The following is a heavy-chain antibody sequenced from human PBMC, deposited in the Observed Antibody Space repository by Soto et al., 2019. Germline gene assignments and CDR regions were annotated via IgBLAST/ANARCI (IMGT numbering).Heavy chain of an antibody. D-gene: IGHD3-16*01. Sequence: QVQLVQSGAEVKKPGASVKVSCKASGYTFTSYAMHWVRQAPGQRLEWMGWINAGNGNTKYSQKFQGRVTITRDTSASTAYMXLXSXRSXXXXVYYCARAFGPDAFDIWGQGTMVTVSS. CDR3: ARAFGPDAFDI. CDR1: GYTFTSYA. V-gene: IGHV1-3*01. CDR2: INAGNGNT. J-gene: IGHJ3*02.